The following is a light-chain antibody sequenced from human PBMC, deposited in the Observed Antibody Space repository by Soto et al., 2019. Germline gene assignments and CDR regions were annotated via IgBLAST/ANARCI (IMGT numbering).Light chain of an antibody. Sequence: QSALTQPASVSGSPGQSITISCTGTSSDVGGYFYVSWYQHHPGKAPKLIISEVSNRPPGVSHRFSGSKSGNTASLTISGLQADDEADYYCASYTSSRPYVFGTGTKSPS. CDR3: ASYTSSRPYV. V-gene: IGLV2-14*01. CDR2: EVS. J-gene: IGLJ1*01. CDR1: SSDVGGYFY.